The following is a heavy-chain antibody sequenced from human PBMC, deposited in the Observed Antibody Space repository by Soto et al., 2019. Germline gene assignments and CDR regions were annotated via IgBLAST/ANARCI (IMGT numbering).Heavy chain of an antibody. CDR3: ARDPDDSSGYYYFAFDI. D-gene: IGHD3-22*01. CDR1: GFTFSSYA. CDR2: ISYDGSNK. Sequence: QVQLVESGGGVVQPGRSLRLSCAASGFTFSSYAMHWVRQAPGKGLEWVAVISYDGSNKYYADSVKGRFTISRDNSKNPLYLQMNSLRAEDTAVYYCARDPDDSSGYYYFAFDIWGQGTMVTVSS. J-gene: IGHJ3*02. V-gene: IGHV3-30-3*01.